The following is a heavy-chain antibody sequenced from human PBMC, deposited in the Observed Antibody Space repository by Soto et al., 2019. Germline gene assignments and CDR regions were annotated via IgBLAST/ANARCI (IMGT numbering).Heavy chain of an antibody. CDR1: GFTFDDYA. V-gene: IGHV3-9*01. CDR2: INWNSGSI. CDR3: VKDESINWYSGHFRH. J-gene: IGHJ1*01. D-gene: IGHD6-13*01. Sequence: LSCAASGFTFDDYAMPWARHVPGKGLEWVSGINWNSGSIGYGDSGKGRFAISRDNAKNSLQLQMNSLSAEDTAFYYCVKDESINWYSGHFRHWGQGTLVTVSS.